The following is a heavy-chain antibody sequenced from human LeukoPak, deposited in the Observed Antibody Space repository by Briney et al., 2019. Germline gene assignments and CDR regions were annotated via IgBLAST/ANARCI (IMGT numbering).Heavy chain of an antibody. CDR1: GYTFTDYY. Sequence: ASVKVSCKASGYTFTDYYMHWVRQAPGQGLEWMGWINPHSGGTNYAQKFQGRVTMTTDTSISTAYMDVSWLRFDDTVVYYCARKALIGSGTLFDFWGQGILVTVSS. V-gene: IGHV1-2*02. J-gene: IGHJ4*02. CDR2: INPHSGGT. D-gene: IGHD1-1*01. CDR3: ARKALIGSGTLFDF.